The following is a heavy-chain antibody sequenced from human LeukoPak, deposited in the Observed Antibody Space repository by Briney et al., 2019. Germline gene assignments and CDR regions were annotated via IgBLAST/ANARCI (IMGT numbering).Heavy chain of an antibody. J-gene: IGHJ3*02. D-gene: IGHD1-14*01. Sequence: PSDTLSLICTVSGRFISIYYGIWIRQPGGKGLEWIGRIYTIWSTNYNPSLKRRVTVSVDTSKNQFSLKLSSVTAADTVVYYCDVCSVTGRAFDIWGQGTMVTVSS. CDR3: DVCSVTGRAFDI. CDR1: GRFISIYY. V-gene: IGHV4-4*07. CDR2: IYTIWST.